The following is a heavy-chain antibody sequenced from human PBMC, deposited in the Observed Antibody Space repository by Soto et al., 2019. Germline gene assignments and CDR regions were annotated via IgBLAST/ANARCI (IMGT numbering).Heavy chain of an antibody. J-gene: IGHJ4*02. V-gene: IGHV3-7*01. D-gene: IGHD6-19*01. CDR1: GFNFSSYS. Sequence: GSLRLSCAASGFNFSSYSMNWVRQAPGKGLEWVANTNQDGSEKYYVDSVKGRFTISRDNAKNSVSLQMNSLRAEDTAVYYCARLPGYSTGWTPFDFWGQGTQVTVSS. CDR3: ARLPGYSTGWTPFDF. CDR2: TNQDGSEK.